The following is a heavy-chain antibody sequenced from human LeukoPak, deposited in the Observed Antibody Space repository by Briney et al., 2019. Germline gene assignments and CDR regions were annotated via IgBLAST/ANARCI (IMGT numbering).Heavy chain of an antibody. CDR2: INPNSGGT. D-gene: IGHD3-3*01. CDR3: ARGSGYYPAN. Sequence: ASVKVSRKASGYTFTSYDINWVRQATGQGLEWMGWINPNSGGTNYAQKFQGRVTMTRDTSISTAYMELSRLRSDDTAVYYCARGSGYYPANWGQGTLVTVSS. J-gene: IGHJ4*02. V-gene: IGHV1-2*02. CDR1: GYTFTSYD.